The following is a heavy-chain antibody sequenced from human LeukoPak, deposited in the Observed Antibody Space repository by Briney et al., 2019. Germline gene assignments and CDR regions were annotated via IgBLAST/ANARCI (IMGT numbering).Heavy chain of an antibody. CDR1: GFTFSSYA. CDR2: ISGSGGST. D-gene: IGHD3-10*01. Sequence: GGSLRLSCAASGFTFSSYAMSWVRQAPGTGLERVSAISGSGGSTYYADSVRGRFTISRDNSKNTLYLQMNSLRAEDTAVYYCASVTMVRGPHFDYWGQGTLVTVSS. J-gene: IGHJ4*02. V-gene: IGHV3-23*01. CDR3: ASVTMVRGPHFDY.